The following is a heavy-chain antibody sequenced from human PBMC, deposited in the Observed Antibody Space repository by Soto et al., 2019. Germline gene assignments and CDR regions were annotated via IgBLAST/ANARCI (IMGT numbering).Heavy chain of an antibody. Sequence: SETLSLTCTVSGDSITNSYWSWFRQPPGKGLESIAYIYYTGIANYNPSLKSRVTVSVDTSKNQFSLKLSSVTAADTAVYYCVRHAQWKIRAYWGQGSLVTVSS. J-gene: IGHJ4*02. CDR3: VRHAQWKIRAY. D-gene: IGHD6-19*01. V-gene: IGHV4-59*08. CDR2: IYYTGIA. CDR1: GDSITNSY.